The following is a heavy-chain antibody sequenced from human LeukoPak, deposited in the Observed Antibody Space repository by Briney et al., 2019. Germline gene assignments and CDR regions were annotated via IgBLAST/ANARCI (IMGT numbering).Heavy chain of an antibody. CDR1: GGSISSYY. V-gene: IGHV4-59*08. J-gene: IGHJ4*02. Sequence: PSETPSLTCTVSGGSISSYYWSWIRQPPGKGLEWIGYIYYSGSTNYNPSLKSRVAISVDTSKNQFSLKLSSVTAADTAVYYCARHTLVAASSFDYWGQGTLVTVSS. CDR3: ARHTLVAASSFDY. CDR2: IYYSGST. D-gene: IGHD2-15*01.